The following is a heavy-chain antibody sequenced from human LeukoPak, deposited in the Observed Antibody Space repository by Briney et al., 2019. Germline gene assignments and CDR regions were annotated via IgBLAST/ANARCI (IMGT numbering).Heavy chain of an antibody. J-gene: IGHJ5*02. CDR3: ARHVGVCSGGSCYPGWFDP. V-gene: IGHV4-30-4*01. D-gene: IGHD2-15*01. Sequence: SETLSLTCTVSGGSISSGDYYWSWIRQPPGKGLEWIGYIYYSGSTYYNPSLKSRVTISVDTSKNQFSLKLSSVTAADTAVYYCARHVGVCSGGSCYPGWFDPWGQGTLVTVSS. CDR2: IYYSGST. CDR1: GGSISSGDYY.